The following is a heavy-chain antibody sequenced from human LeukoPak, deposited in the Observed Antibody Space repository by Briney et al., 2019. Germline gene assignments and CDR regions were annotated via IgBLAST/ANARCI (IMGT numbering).Heavy chain of an antibody. D-gene: IGHD4-23*01. CDR1: GFTVSSNY. J-gene: IGHJ3*02. CDR3: AIGPTTVVTISPGAFDI. V-gene: IGHV3-66*01. CDR2: IYSGGST. Sequence: PGGSLRLSCAASGFTVSSNYMSWVRQAPGKGLEWVSVIYSGGSTYYADSVKGRFTISRDNSKNTLYLQMNSLRAEDTAVYYCAIGPTTVVTISPGAFDIWGQGTMVTVSS.